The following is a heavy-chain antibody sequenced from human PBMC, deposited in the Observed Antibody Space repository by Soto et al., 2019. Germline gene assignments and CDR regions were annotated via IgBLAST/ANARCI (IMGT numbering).Heavy chain of an antibody. J-gene: IGHJ4*02. CDR1: GSTFSIYA. CDR3: AKDRDSSTKVLDC. CDR2: ISGSGGTA. Sequence: GGSLRRSCAASGSTFSIYALNWVAKAPGKGREWVSVISGSGGTAYYADSVKGRFTTSRDNSRNTLYLQMNSLRAEDTAVYHCAKDRDSSTKVLDCWGKGT. V-gene: IGHV3-23*01. D-gene: IGHD6-13*01.